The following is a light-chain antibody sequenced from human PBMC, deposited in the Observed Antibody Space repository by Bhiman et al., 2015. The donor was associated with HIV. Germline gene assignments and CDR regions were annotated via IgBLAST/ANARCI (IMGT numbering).Light chain of an antibody. CDR1: SHDIGDYNY. CDR3: SSYTSSSTYV. Sequence: QSALTQPASESGSPGQSITISCTGSSHDIGDYNYVSWYQKHPGKAPKLMIYDVSERPSGVSNRFSGSTSGNTASLTISGLQAEDEADYYCSSYTSSSTYVFGTGTKVTVL. V-gene: IGLV2-14*01. J-gene: IGLJ1*01. CDR2: DVS.